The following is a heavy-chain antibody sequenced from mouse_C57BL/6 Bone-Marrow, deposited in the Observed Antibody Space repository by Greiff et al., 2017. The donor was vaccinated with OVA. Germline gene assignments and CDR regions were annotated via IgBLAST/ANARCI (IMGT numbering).Heavy chain of an antibody. Sequence: QVHVKQPGAELVKPGASVKLSCKASGYTFTSYWMHWVKQRPGQGLEWIGMIHPNSGSTNYNEKFKSKATLTVDKSSSTTYMQLSGLTSEDSAVYYCASPLDYWGQGTSVTVSS. J-gene: IGHJ4*01. CDR1: GYTFTSYW. CDR2: IHPNSGST. V-gene: IGHV1-64*01. CDR3: ASPLDY.